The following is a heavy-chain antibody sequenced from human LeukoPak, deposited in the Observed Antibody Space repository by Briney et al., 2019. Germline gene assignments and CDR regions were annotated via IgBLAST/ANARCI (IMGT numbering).Heavy chain of an antibody. CDR3: ARDKYRQQLAPSYFDY. D-gene: IGHD6-13*01. Sequence: GASVKVSCKASGYTFTSYDINWVRQAPGQGLEWMGWISAYNGNTNYAQKLQGRVTMTTDTSTSTAYMELRSLRSDDTAVYYCARDKYRQQLAPSYFDYWGQGTLVTVSS. CDR2: ISAYNGNT. J-gene: IGHJ4*02. CDR1: GYTFTSYD. V-gene: IGHV1-18*01.